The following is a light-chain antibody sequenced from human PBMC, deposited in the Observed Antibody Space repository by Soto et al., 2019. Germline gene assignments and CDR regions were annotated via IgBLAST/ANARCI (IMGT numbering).Light chain of an antibody. J-gene: IGKJ1*01. V-gene: IGKV1-27*01. CDR1: QGMIDY. CDR3: NKYNSATQT. CDR2: AAS. Sequence: DIQMTQSPSSLSASVGARVTITCRAIQGMIDYLAWYQQKPCKVPKLMIYAASTLQTGVPSRFSDSGSGTDCTRTISSLQTEDVATYFCNKYNSATQTFGQGTRVEIK.